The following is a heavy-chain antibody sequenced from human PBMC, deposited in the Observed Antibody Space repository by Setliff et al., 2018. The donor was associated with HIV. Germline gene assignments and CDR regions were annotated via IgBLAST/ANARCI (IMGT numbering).Heavy chain of an antibody. CDR1: GYSSSSGYY. CDR2: IFHSGGI. D-gene: IGHD1-1*01. V-gene: IGHV4-38-2*01. CDR3: ARHLQAFDI. J-gene: IGHJ3*02. Sequence: PSETLSLTCAVSGYSSSSGYYWGWIRQPPGKGLEWVGSIFHSGGIYYNPSLKSRVTISGDTSKNKLSLKLTSVTAADTAVYYCARHLQAFDIWGHGTMVTVSS.